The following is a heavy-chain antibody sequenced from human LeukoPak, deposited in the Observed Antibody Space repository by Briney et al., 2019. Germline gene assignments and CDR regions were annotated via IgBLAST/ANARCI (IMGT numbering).Heavy chain of an antibody. Sequence: GGSLRLSCAASGFTFSSYAMHWVRQAPGKGLEWVAVISYDGSNKYYADSVKGRFTISRDNSKNTLYLQMNSLRAEDTAVYYCASSKIQLWVEFGYWGQGTLVTVSS. J-gene: IGHJ4*02. D-gene: IGHD5-18*01. CDR3: ASSKIQLWVEFGY. CDR1: GFTFSSYA. CDR2: ISYDGSNK. V-gene: IGHV3-30-3*01.